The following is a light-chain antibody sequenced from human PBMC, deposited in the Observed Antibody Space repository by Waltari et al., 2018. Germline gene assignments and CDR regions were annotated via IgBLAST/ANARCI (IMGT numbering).Light chain of an antibody. CDR2: GAS. CDR1: QSVSSN. J-gene: IGKJ1*01. CDR3: QQYNDWPRT. V-gene: IGKV3-15*01. Sequence: EIVMTQSPATLSVSPGDRATLSCRASQSVSSNLAWYQQNPGQAPRLLIDGASTSATGVPARFSGSGSGTEFTLTISSLQSEDFAVYYCQQYNDWPRTFGQGTKVEIK.